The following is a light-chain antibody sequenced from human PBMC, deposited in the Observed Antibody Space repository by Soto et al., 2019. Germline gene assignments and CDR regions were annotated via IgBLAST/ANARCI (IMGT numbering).Light chain of an antibody. CDR3: MEGTHWPPWT. J-gene: IGKJ1*01. Sequence: DVVLTQSPLSLSVTLGQPASISCRSSQSLVDSDGNTYLNWFQQRPGQSPRRLIYKVSNRDSGVPDRFSVSGSDTDFTLKISRVEAEDVGVYYCMEGTHWPPWTFGQGTKVEIK. CDR2: KVS. CDR1: QSLVDSDGNTY. V-gene: IGKV2-30*01.